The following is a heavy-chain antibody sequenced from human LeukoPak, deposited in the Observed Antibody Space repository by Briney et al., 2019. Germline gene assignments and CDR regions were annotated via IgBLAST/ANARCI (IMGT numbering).Heavy chain of an antibody. CDR3: AREWGGYYQPNWFDP. D-gene: IGHD3-3*01. Sequence: SQTLSLTCTVSGGSISSGSYYWSWIRQPAGKGLEWIGRIYTSGSTNYNPSLKSRVTISVDTSKNQFSLKLSSVTAADTAVYYCAREWGGYYQPNWFDPWGQGTPVTVSS. CDR2: IYTSGST. CDR1: GGSISSGSYY. J-gene: IGHJ5*02. V-gene: IGHV4-61*02.